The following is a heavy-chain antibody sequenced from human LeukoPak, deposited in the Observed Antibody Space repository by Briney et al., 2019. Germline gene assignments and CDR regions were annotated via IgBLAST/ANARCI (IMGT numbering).Heavy chain of an antibody. V-gene: IGHV3-48*01. CDR2: ISRSSSTV. Sequence: GGSLRLSCEASGFTFSSYSMNWVRQAPGKGLEWISYISRSSSTVHYADSVKGRFTISRDNAKNTLYLQMNILRAEDTAVYYCASTYGSGSYFTFDYWGQGTLVTVSS. CDR3: ASTYGSGSYFTFDY. CDR1: GFTFSSYS. D-gene: IGHD3-10*01. J-gene: IGHJ4*02.